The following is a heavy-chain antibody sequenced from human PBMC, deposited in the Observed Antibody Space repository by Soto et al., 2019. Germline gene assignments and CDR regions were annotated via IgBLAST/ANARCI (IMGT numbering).Heavy chain of an antibody. CDR1: GFTFDDYA. CDR2: ISWNSGSI. J-gene: IGHJ3*02. CDR3: AKDSGSRSSSFYAFAI. V-gene: IGHV3-9*01. D-gene: IGHD6-6*01. Sequence: PGGSLRLSCAASGFTFDDYAMHWVRQAPGKGLEWVSGISWNSGSIGYAGSVRGRFTISRDNAKKSLYLQMNSLRPEDTALYYCAKDSGSRSSSFYAFAIWGQGTMVTVSS.